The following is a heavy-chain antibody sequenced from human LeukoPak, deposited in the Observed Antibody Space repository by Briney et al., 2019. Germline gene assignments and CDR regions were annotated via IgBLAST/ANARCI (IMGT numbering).Heavy chain of an antibody. V-gene: IGHV1-46*01. D-gene: IGHD3-3*01. CDR3: ARDRFRGPEYYYYGMDV. J-gene: IGHJ6*02. CDR1: GYTFTSYY. CDR2: INPSGGST. Sequence: GASVKVSCKASGYTFTSYYMHWVRKAPGQGLEWMGIINPSGGSTSYAQKFQGRVTMTRDTSTSTVYMELSSLRSEDTAVYYCARDRFRGPEYYYYGMDVWGQGTTVTVSS.